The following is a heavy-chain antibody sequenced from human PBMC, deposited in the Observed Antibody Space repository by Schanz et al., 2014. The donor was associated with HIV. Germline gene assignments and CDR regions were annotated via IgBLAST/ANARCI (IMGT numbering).Heavy chain of an antibody. J-gene: IGHJ5*02. CDR1: GFTFKTYW. D-gene: IGHD5-18*01. Sequence: EGQLVESGGGLVQPGGSLRLSCAASGFTFKTYWMTWVRQAPGKGLDWVSTISGSDGDTYYADSVKGRFTISRDNSRNALYLHMNSLRADDTAIYYCVKAYSSGFSGAGSWGQGALVTVSS. CDR2: ISGSDGDT. V-gene: IGHV3-23*04. CDR3: VKAYSSGFSGAGS.